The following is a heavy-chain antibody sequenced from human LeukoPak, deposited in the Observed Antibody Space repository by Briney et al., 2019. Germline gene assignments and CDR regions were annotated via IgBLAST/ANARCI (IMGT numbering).Heavy chain of an antibody. J-gene: IGHJ5*01. CDR2: ISPTENKN. CDR1: GFTFSAYA. D-gene: IGHD6-19*01. Sequence: GGSLRLSCAASGFTFSAYAMHWSRQAPGKGLEWLAVISPTENKNNYADSAKGRFTVSRDTSKNTLYLQMSSLRAEDTAVYYCAKDLSSGWINCFDSWGQGTLVTVSS. CDR3: AKDLSSGWINCFDS. V-gene: IGHV3-30-3*01.